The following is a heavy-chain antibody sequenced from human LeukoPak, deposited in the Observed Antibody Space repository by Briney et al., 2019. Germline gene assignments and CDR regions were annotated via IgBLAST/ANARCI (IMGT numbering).Heavy chain of an antibody. CDR1: GGTFSSYA. Sequence: ASVKVSCKASGGTFSSYAISWVRQAPGQGLEWMGRIIPILGIANYAQKFQGRVAITADKSTSTAYMELSSLRSEDTAVHYCARSDYYDYWGQGTLVTVSS. J-gene: IGHJ4*02. CDR2: IIPILGIA. D-gene: IGHD3-3*01. V-gene: IGHV1-69*04. CDR3: ARSDYYDY.